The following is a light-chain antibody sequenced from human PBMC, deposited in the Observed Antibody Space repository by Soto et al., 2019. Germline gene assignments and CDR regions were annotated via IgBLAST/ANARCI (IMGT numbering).Light chain of an antibody. CDR2: TNS. V-gene: IGLV1-47*02. CDR3: CSYAGSSTYV. CDR1: RSNIGSNS. J-gene: IGLJ1*01. Sequence: QSVLTQPPSASETPGQRITISCSGSRSNIGSNSVYWYQQLSGTAPKLLIYTNSQRPSGVPERFSGAKSGTSASLAISGLRSEDEADYYCCSYAGSSTYVFGTGTKLTVL.